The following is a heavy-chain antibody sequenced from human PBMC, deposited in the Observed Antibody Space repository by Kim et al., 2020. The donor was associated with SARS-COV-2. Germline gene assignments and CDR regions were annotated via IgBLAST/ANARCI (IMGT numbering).Heavy chain of an antibody. V-gene: IGHV3-30*04. CDR3: ARGYSGSYYGGFDP. J-gene: IGHJ5*02. D-gene: IGHD1-26*01. CDR2: ISYDGSNK. CDR1: GFTFSSYA. Sequence: GGSLRLSCAASGFTFSSYAMHWVRQAPGKGLEWVAVISYDGSNKYYADSVKGRFTISRDNSKNTLYLQMNSLRAEDTAVYYCARGYSGSYYGGFDPWGQGTLVTVSS.